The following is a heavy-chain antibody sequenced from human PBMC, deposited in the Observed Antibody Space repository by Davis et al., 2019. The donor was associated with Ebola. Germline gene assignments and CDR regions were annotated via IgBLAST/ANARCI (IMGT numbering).Heavy chain of an antibody. J-gene: IGHJ4*02. CDR2: INAGNGNT. V-gene: IGHV1-3*01. CDR1: GYTFTSYA. D-gene: IGHD3-22*01. Sequence: AASVKVSCKASGYTFTSYAMHWVRQAPGQRLEWMGWINAGNGNTKYSQKFQGRVTITRDTSASTAYMELSSLRSEDTAVYYCARPGGGYYDSSGYYYDWWGQGTLVTVSS. CDR3: ARPGGGYYDSSGYYYDW.